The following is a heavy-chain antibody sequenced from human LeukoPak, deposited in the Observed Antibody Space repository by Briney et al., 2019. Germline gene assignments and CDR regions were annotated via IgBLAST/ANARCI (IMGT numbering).Heavy chain of an antibody. V-gene: IGHV3-23*01. D-gene: IGHD3-16*01. Sequence: GGSLRLSCAASGFTFSNYAMSWVRQAPGKGLEWVSAITGSGTYYADSVKGRFTISRDNSKNTLYLQMNSLRAEDTAVYYCAKSPFDGGLSWGQGTLVTVSS. CDR2: ITGSGT. J-gene: IGHJ4*02. CDR3: AKSPFDGGLS. CDR1: GFTFSNYA.